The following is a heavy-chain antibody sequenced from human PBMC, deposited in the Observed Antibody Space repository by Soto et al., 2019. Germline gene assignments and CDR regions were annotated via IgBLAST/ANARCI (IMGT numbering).Heavy chain of an antibody. J-gene: IGHJ5*02. CDR1: GDSVSSGDYY. D-gene: IGHD3-22*01. CDR2: IYFSGRT. Sequence: KPSETLSLTCTVSGDSVSSGDYYWTWIRQPPGKGLEWVGHIYFSGRTNYIPSLESRVTISLDTSKNQFSLKLTSVTAADTAVYYCARYYYDSSGYYYGWFDPWGQGTLVTVSS. V-gene: IGHV4-61*08. CDR3: ARYYYDSSGYYYGWFDP.